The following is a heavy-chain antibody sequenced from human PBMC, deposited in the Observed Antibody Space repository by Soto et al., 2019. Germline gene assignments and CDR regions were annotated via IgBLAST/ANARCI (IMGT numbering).Heavy chain of an antibody. CDR3: ASATGITGTISHFDY. CDR2: IYYSGST. Sequence: QVQLQESGPGLVKPSQTLSLTCTVSGGSISSGDYYWSWIRQPPGKGLEWIGYIYYSGSTYYNPSLKSRVTISVDTSKNQFSLKLSSVTAADTAVYYCASATGITGTISHFDYWGQGTLVTVSS. CDR1: GGSISSGDYY. V-gene: IGHV4-30-4*01. J-gene: IGHJ4*02. D-gene: IGHD1-7*01.